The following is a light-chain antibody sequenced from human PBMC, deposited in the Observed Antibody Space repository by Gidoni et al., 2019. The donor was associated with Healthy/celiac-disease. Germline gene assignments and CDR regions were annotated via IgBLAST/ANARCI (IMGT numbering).Light chain of an antibody. CDR1: QSVSSSY. Sequence: ESVLTQSPGTLSLSPGERATLSCRASQSVSSSYLAWYQQKPGQAPRLLIYGASSRATGIPDRFSGSGSGTDFTLTISRLEPEDFAVYYCQQYGSSPPMCSFGQGTKLEIK. CDR2: GAS. J-gene: IGKJ2*04. CDR3: QQYGSSPPMCS. V-gene: IGKV3-20*01.